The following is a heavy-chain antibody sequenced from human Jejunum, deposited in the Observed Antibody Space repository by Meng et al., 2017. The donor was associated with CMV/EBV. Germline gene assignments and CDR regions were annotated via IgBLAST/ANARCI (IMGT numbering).Heavy chain of an antibody. D-gene: IGHD2-21*01. V-gene: IGHV3-23*01. CDR2: IRGRGNVI. CDR3: AKDSCGDECFYRMDL. J-gene: IGHJ6*02. CDR1: GFTFRGHG. Sequence: GFTFRGHGMAWVRQAPGKGLEWVAGIRGRGNVIYDADSLEGRFTVSRDNSKDTLYLQLNGLRAEDTAVYYCAKDSCGDECFYRMDLWGQGTTVTVSS.